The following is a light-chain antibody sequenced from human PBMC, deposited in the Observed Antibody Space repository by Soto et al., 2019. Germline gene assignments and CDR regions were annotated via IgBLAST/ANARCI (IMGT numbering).Light chain of an antibody. CDR3: QQYDSYLYT. V-gene: IGKV1-5*01. J-gene: IGKJ2*01. CDR2: AAS. CDR1: RGISTW. Sequence: DIQMTQSPSPLSASVGDRVTITCRASRGISTWVAWYQQRPGKAPMLLIYAASILQSGVPSRFSGSGSGTEFTLTINSLKPDDCATDYCQQYDSYLYTFGQGTKVEIK.